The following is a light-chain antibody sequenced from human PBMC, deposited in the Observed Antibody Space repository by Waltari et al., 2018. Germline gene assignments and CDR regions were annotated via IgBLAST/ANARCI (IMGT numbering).Light chain of an antibody. CDR3: QQYCSSPLT. CDR2: GAS. Sequence: DIVLTQTPGTLSLSPGERATLSCRASQSVSSSYLAGYQQKPGQAPRILIYGASSRATGIPDRFSGSGSGTDFTLTISRLEPEDFAVYYCQQYCSSPLTFGGGTKVEIK. V-gene: IGKV3-20*01. CDR1: QSVSSSY. J-gene: IGKJ4*01.